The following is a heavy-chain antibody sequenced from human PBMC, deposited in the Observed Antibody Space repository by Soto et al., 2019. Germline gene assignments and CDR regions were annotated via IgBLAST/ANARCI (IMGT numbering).Heavy chain of an antibody. CDR2: ISSDGDIT. J-gene: IGHJ5*02. V-gene: IGHV3-64D*06. CDR3: VKVSTFYDILTGYYSTNFFDP. Sequence: LRLSCSASGFTFSEYSMHWVRQAPGKGLQYVSTISSDGDITYYADSVKGRFTISRDNSKNTLYLQMNSLRPEDTAVYYCVKVSTFYDILTGYYSTNFFDPWGQGTLITVSS. CDR1: GFTFSEYS. D-gene: IGHD3-9*01.